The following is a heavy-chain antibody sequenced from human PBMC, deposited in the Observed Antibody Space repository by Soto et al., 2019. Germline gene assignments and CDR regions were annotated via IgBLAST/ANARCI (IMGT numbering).Heavy chain of an antibody. J-gene: IGHJ4*02. CDR3: ARGRWESRLGPDY. V-gene: IGHV4-59*01. CDR2: IHYTGST. D-gene: IGHD1-26*01. Sequence: SETLSLTCTVSGGSISDYYWSWIRQPPGKGLEWIGHIHYTGSTNYNPSLKSRVTISVDTSKNQFSLKVSSVTAADTVVYYCARGRWESRLGPDYWGQGTLVTVSS. CDR1: GGSISDYY.